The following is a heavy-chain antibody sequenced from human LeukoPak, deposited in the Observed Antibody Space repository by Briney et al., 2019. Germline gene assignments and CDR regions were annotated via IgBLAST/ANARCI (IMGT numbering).Heavy chain of an antibody. D-gene: IGHD2-2*01. CDR1: GFSFSTYS. CDR2: ISSTSSYI. V-gene: IGHV3-21*01. J-gene: IGHJ6*03. Sequence: GGSLRLSCAASGFSFSTYSMNWVRQAPGKGLEWVSSISSTSSYIYYADSLKGRFTISRDNAKNSMYLQMNSLRAEDTAVYYCARESGSRSYYYYMDVWGKGTTVTVSS. CDR3: ARESGSRSYYYYMDV.